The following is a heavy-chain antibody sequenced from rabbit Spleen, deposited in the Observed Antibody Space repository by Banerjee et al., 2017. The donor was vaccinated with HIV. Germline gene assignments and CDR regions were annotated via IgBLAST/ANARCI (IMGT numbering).Heavy chain of an antibody. CDR2: IDTGSSGFT. CDR1: GVSFSSSSY. Sequence: QSLEESGGDLVKPGASLTLACTASGVSFSSSSYMCWVRQAPGKGLEWIACIDTGSSGFTYFATWAKGRFTCSKTSSTTVTLQMTRLTAADTATYFCARDTSSSFSSYGMDLWGPGTLVPS. CDR3: ARDTSSSFSSYGMDL. V-gene: IGHV1S40*01. D-gene: IGHD1-1*01. J-gene: IGHJ6*01.